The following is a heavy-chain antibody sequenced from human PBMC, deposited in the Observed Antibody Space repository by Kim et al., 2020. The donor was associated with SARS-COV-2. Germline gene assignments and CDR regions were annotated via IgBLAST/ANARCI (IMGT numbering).Heavy chain of an antibody. CDR3: ARDTPGQKAFDI. Sequence: DYAVSVKSRRTINPDTSKNQFSLQLTSVTPKDTAVYYCARDTPGQKAFDIWGQGTMVTVSS. V-gene: IGHV6-1*01. J-gene: IGHJ3*02.